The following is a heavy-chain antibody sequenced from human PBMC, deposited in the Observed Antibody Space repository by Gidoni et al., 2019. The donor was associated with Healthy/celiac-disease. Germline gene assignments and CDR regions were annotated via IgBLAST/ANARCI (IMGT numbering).Heavy chain of an antibody. CDR2: ISYDGSNK. CDR1: GFTFSSYG. Sequence: QVQLVESGGGVVQPGRSLRLSCAASGFTFSSYGMHWVRQAPGKGLGWVAVISYDGSNKYYADSVKGRFTISRDNSKNTLYLQMNSLRAEDTAVYYCAKGSLGRAQDYWGQGTLVTVSS. V-gene: IGHV3-30*18. CDR3: AKGSLGRAQDY. D-gene: IGHD3-10*01. J-gene: IGHJ4*02.